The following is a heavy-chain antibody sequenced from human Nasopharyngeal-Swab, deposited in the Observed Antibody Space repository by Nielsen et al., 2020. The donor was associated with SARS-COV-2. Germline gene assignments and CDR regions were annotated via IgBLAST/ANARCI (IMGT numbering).Heavy chain of an antibody. J-gene: IGHJ4*02. CDR3: ANVWELPHY. V-gene: IGHV3-7*01. CDR1: GFTFSSYW. CDR2: IKQDGSEK. Sequence: GESLKISCAASGFTFSSYWMSWVRQAPGKGLEWVANIKQDGSEKYYVDSVKGRFTISRDNAKNSLYLQMNSLRAEDTAVYYCANVWELPHYWGQGTLVTVSS. D-gene: IGHD1-26*01.